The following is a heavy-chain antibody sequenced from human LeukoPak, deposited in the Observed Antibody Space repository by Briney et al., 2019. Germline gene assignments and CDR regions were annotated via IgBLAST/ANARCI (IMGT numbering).Heavy chain of an antibody. V-gene: IGHV4-31*03. Sequence: SETLSLTCTVSGGSISSGGYYWSWIRQHPGKGLEWIGYIYYSGSTYYNPSLKSRVTISVDTSKNQFSLKLSSVTAADTAVYYCARGVRYGLRVFDYWGQGTLVTVSS. CDR2: IYYSGST. J-gene: IGHJ4*02. D-gene: IGHD4-17*01. CDR1: GGSISSGGYY. CDR3: ARGVRYGLRVFDY.